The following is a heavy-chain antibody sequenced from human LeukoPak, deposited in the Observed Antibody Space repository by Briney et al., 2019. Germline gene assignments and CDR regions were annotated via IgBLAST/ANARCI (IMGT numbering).Heavy chain of an antibody. Sequence: PGGSLRLSCAASGFTFSSYSMNWVRQAPGKGLEWVSSITSSSSYIYYADSVKGRFTISRDNAKNSLYLQMNSLRAEDTAVYYCARDGPYGSGSLIYYMDVWGKGTTVTVSS. V-gene: IGHV3-21*01. CDR2: ITSSSSYI. D-gene: IGHD3-10*01. J-gene: IGHJ6*03. CDR3: ARDGPYGSGSLIYYMDV. CDR1: GFTFSSYS.